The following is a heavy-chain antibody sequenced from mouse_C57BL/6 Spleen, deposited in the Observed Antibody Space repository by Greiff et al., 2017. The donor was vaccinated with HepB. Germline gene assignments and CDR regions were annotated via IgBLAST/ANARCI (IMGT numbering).Heavy chain of an antibody. Sequence: VQLQQPGAELVKPGASVKLSCKASGYTFTSYWMQWVKQRPGQGLEWIGEIDPSDSYTNYNQKFKGKATLTVDTSSSTAYMQLSSLTSEDSAVYYCARFRITTVVATYDGDYWGQGTTLTVSS. J-gene: IGHJ2*01. D-gene: IGHD1-1*01. CDR2: IDPSDSYT. CDR1: GYTFTSYW. CDR3: ARFRITTVVATYDGDY. V-gene: IGHV1-50*01.